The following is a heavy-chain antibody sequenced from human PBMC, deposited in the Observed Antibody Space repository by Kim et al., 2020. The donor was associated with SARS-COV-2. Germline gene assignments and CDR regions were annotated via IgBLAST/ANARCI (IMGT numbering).Heavy chain of an antibody. CDR3: ARCSGGSCYVRAFDI. J-gene: IGHJ3*02. CDR2: IYHSGST. CDR1: GGSISSSNW. Sequence: SETLSLTCAVSGGSISSSNWWSWVRQPPGKGLEWIGEIYHSGSTNYNPSLKSRVTISVDKSKNQFSLKLSSVTAADTAVYYCARCSGGSCYVRAFDIWGQGTMVTVSS. V-gene: IGHV4-4*02. D-gene: IGHD2-15*01.